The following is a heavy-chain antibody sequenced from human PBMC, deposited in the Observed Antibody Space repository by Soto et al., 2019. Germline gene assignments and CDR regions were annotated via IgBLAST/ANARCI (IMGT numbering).Heavy chain of an antibody. CDR2: TYHTGST. J-gene: IGHJ4*02. Sequence: QVQLQESGPGLVKPSQTLSLTCTVSGGSISVGVYYWNWIRQLPGKGPEWIGYTYHTGSTYYNPSIESRVTISVGPSKNQFSLRLSSVTAADTAVYYCARIGNPDASLYFDYWGQGTLVTVSS. CDR1: GGSISVGVYY. V-gene: IGHV4-31*03. CDR3: ARIGNPDASLYFDY. D-gene: IGHD2-2*01.